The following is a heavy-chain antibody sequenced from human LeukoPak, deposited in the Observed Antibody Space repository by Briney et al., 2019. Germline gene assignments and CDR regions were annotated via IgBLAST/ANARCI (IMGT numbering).Heavy chain of an antibody. CDR3: ARGEYYYGSGS. D-gene: IGHD3-10*01. J-gene: IGHJ4*02. V-gene: IGHV4-59*01. Sequence: PSETLSLTCTVSGGSISSYYWNWIRQPPGKGLEWIGYIYYSGSTNYNPSLKSRVTISVDTSKNQFSLKLSSVTAADTAVYYCARGEYYYGSGSWGQGTLVTVSS. CDR1: GGSISSYY. CDR2: IYYSGST.